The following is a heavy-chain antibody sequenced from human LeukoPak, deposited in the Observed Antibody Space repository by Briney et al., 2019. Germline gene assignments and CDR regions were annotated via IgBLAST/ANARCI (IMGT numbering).Heavy chain of an antibody. D-gene: IGHD3-10*01. CDR1: GFTFTSYA. J-gene: IGHJ4*02. CDR3: AKVLYGSGSSYFDY. Sequence: GGSLRLSCAASGFTFTSYAMTWVRQAPGKGLEWVSIISGSGGSTYYADSVKGRFTISRDNSKNTLYLQMNSLRAEDTAIYYCAKVLYGSGSSYFDYWGQGTLVTVSS. V-gene: IGHV3-23*01. CDR2: ISGSGGST.